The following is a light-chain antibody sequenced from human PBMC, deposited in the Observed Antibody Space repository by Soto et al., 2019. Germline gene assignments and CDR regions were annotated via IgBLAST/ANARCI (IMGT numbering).Light chain of an antibody. CDR3: SSYTSSSTSHVV. J-gene: IGLJ2*01. CDR2: DVS. CDR1: NSDVGGYNY. V-gene: IGLV2-14*03. Sequence: QSALTQPASVSGSPGQSITISCTGTNSDVGGYNYVSWYQHHPGKAPKLMIYDVSNRPSGVSNRFSGSKSGNTASLTVSGLRAEDKADYYCSSYTSSSTSHVVFGGGTQLSVL.